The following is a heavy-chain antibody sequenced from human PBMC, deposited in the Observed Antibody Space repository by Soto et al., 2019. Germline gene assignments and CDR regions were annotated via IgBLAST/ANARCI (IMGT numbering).Heavy chain of an antibody. V-gene: IGHV3-9*01. CDR3: AKGRDSSSSSWFDP. CDR1: GFTLDDYA. CDR2: ISWNSGSI. D-gene: IGHD6-6*01. Sequence: EVQLVESGGGLVQPGRSLTLSCGASGFTLDDYAMHWVRQAPGKGLEWVSGISWNSGSIGYADSVQGRFTISRDNAKNSLYLQMNSLRTEDTAFYYCAKGRDSSSSSWFDPWGQGTLVTVSS. J-gene: IGHJ5*02.